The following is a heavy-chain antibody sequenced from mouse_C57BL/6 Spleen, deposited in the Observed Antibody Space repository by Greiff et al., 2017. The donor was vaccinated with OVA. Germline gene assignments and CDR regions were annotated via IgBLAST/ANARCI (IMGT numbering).Heavy chain of an antibody. D-gene: IGHD1-1*01. CDR2: ISSGSSTI. CDR1: GFTFSDYG. J-gene: IGHJ3*01. Sequence: EVQVVESGGGLVKPGGSLKLSCAASGFTFSDYGMHWVRQAPEKGLEWVAYISSGSSTIYYADTVKGRFTISRDNAKNTLFLQMTSLRSEDTAMYYCAREMNYYGSSYSWFAYWGQGTLVTVSA. V-gene: IGHV5-17*01. CDR3: AREMNYYGSSYSWFAY.